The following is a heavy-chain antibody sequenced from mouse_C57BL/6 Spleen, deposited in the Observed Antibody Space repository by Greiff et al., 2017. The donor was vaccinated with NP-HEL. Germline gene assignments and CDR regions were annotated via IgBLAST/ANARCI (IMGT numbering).Heavy chain of an antibody. D-gene: IGHD2-1*01. CDR2: IWSGGST. CDR1: GFSLTSYG. V-gene: IGHV2-2*01. CDR3: ARTYGNYPAWFAY. J-gene: IGHJ3*01. Sequence: VKLMESGPGLVQPSQSLSITCTVSGFSLTSYGVHWVRQSPGKGLEWLGVIWSGGSTDYNAAFISRLSISKDNSKSQVFFKMNSLQADDTAIYYCARTYGNYPAWFAYWGQGTLVTVSA.